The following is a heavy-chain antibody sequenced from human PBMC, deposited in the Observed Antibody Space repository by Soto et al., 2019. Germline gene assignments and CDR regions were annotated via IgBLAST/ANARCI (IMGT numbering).Heavy chain of an antibody. Sequence: SETLSLTCTVSGGSISTYYWSWTRQPPGKGLEWIGFIYYNGNTNCNPSLKSRVTMSVDTSKNQFSLTLTSVTAADTAVYYCARDSKSSGWYDSGWFDPWGQGTLVTVSS. CDR3: ARDSKSSGWYDSGWFDP. CDR2: IYYNGNT. D-gene: IGHD6-19*01. CDR1: GGSISTYY. J-gene: IGHJ5*02. V-gene: IGHV4-59*01.